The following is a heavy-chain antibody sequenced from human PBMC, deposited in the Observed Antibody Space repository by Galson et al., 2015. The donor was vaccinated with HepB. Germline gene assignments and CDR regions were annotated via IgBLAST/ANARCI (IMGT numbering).Heavy chain of an antibody. V-gene: IGHV1-2*02. Sequence: SVKVSCKASGYTFTGYYMHWVRQAPGQGLEWMGWINPNSGGTNYAQKFQGRVTMTRDTSISTAYMELSRLRSDDTAVYYCARGLAYSSGWNFQHWGQGTLVTVSS. J-gene: IGHJ1*01. CDR3: ARGLAYSSGWNFQH. CDR2: INPNSGGT. D-gene: IGHD6-19*01. CDR1: GYTFTGYY.